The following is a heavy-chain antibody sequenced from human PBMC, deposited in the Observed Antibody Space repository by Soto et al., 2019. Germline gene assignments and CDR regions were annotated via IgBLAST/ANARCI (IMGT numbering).Heavy chain of an antibody. CDR2: IYHSGST. J-gene: IGHJ6*01. D-gene: IGHD2-2*01. V-gene: IGHV4-30-2*01. Sequence: ASEALSVRWAVSAGSISREGYFWCCIRQPTGKGLEWIGYIYHSGSTYYNPSLKSRVTISVDRSKNQFSLKLSSVTAVDTGVYYRAEVPYY. CDR3: AEVPYY. CDR1: AGSISREGYF.